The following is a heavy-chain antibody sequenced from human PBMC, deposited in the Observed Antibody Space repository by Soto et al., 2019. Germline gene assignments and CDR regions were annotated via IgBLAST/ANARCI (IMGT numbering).Heavy chain of an antibody. Sequence: QVQLVQSGAEVKKPGSSVKVSCKASGGTFSAYAINWVRQAPGQGLEWMGGIIPIFGTAKYAQKFQGRVTITADESTSTAYRELSSLRSEDTAVYYCASVSVGSSGYYYWGQGTLVTVSS. J-gene: IGHJ4*02. V-gene: IGHV1-69*01. CDR2: IIPIFGTA. CDR1: GGTFSAYA. CDR3: ASVSVGSSGYYY. D-gene: IGHD3-22*01.